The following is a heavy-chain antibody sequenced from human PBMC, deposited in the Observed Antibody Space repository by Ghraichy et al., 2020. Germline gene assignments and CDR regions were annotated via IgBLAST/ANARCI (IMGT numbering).Heavy chain of an antibody. CDR1: GFTFSIYA. CDR2: ISGGGVST. D-gene: IGHD3-10*01. V-gene: IGHV3-23*01. Sequence: LSLTCATSGFTFSIYAMSWVRQAPGKGLEWVSSISGGGVSTYYADSVKGRFTISRDNSKNTLYLQMNSLRAEDTAVYYCAKNPRSGNTRYYYYGMDVWGQGTTVTVSS. CDR3: AKNPRSGNTRYYYYGMDV. J-gene: IGHJ6*02.